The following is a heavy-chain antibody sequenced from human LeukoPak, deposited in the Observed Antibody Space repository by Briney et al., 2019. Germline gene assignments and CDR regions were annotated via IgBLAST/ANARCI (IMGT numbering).Heavy chain of an antibody. CDR1: GFTFSSYG. V-gene: IGHV3-23*01. D-gene: IGHD5-12*01. J-gene: IGHJ4*02. CDR2: IGSSGGST. CDR3: ASSRWSGYINY. Sequence: PGGSLRLSCAASGFTFSSYGMSWVRQAPGKGLEWVSAIGSSGGSTYYADSVKGRFTISRDNSKNTLYLQMNSLRAEDTAVYYCASSRWSGYINYWGQGTLVTVSS.